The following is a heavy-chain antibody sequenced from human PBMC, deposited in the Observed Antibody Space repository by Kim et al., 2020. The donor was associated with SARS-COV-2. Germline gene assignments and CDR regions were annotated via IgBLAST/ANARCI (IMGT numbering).Heavy chain of an antibody. CDR1: GYTFTSYG. V-gene: IGHV1-18*04. CDR2: ISAYNGNT. J-gene: IGHJ3*02. Sequence: ASVKVSCKASGYTFTSYGISWVRQAPGQGLEWMGWISAYNGNTNYAQKLQGRVTMTTDTSTSTAYMELRSLRSDDTAVYYCARDGAHYYDSSGYYNGGAFDIWGQGTMVTVSS. D-gene: IGHD3-22*01. CDR3: ARDGAHYYDSSGYYNGGAFDI.